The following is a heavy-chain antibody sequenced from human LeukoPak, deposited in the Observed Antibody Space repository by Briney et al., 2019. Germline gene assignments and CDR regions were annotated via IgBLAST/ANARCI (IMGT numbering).Heavy chain of an antibody. CDR3: ARLGELSLDPPTPCYY. Sequence: GGSLRLSCAASGFTFDDYGMSWVRQAPGKGLEWVSGINWNGGSTGYADSVKGRFTISRDNAKNSLYLQMNSLRAEDTALYYCARLGELSLDPPTPCYYWGQGTLVTVSS. CDR1: GFTFDDYG. J-gene: IGHJ4*02. V-gene: IGHV3-20*04. CDR2: INWNGGST. D-gene: IGHD3-16*02.